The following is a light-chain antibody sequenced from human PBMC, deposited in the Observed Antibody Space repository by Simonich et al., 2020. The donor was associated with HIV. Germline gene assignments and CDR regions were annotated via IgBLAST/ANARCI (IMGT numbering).Light chain of an antibody. Sequence: NFMLTQPHSVSESPVKTVTISCTRSSGSIASNYVQWYQQRPGSAPTTVIYDDNLRPSGVPDRFSGSIDSSSNSASLTISGLKTEDEADYYCQSYDNSNLVFGGGTKLTVL. J-gene: IGLJ3*02. CDR2: DDN. CDR1: SGSIASNY. V-gene: IGLV6-57*03. CDR3: QSYDNSNLV.